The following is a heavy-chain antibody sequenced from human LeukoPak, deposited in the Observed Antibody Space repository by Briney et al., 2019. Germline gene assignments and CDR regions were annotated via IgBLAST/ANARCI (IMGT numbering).Heavy chain of an antibody. J-gene: IGHJ4*02. Sequence: ASVKVSCKASGYTFTGYYMHWVRQAPGQGLEWMGWINPNSGGTNYAQKFQGRVTMTRDTSISTAYMELSRLRSDDTAVYYCAREINAGRDYYDSSGHTDYWGQGTLVTVSS. CDR1: GYTFTGYY. D-gene: IGHD3-22*01. CDR2: INPNSGGT. CDR3: AREINAGRDYYDSSGHTDY. V-gene: IGHV1-2*02.